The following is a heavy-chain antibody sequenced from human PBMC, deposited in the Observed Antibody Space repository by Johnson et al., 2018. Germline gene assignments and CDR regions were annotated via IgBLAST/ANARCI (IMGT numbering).Heavy chain of an antibody. J-gene: IGHJ3*02. Sequence: EVQLVETGGGLVQPGRSLRLSCAASGFTFDDYAMHWVRQAPGKGLEWVSGISWNSGSIGYADSVKGRLTISRDNAKNSLYLQMNSLRAEDTALYYCARGEGDIAMVTGDAFDIWGQGTMVTVSS. V-gene: IGHV3-9*01. CDR1: GFTFDDYA. CDR3: ARGEGDIAMVTGDAFDI. CDR2: ISWNSGSI. D-gene: IGHD5-18*01.